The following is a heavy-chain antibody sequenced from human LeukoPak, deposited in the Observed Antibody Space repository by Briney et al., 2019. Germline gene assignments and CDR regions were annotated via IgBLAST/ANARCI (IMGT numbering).Heavy chain of an antibody. Sequence: AGGSLRLSCAASGFTFSSYSMNWVRQAPGKGPEWISVIYATGNTYYADSVKGRFTISRDNSKNTVYLQMNSLRPEDTAVYYCVRENVILSEGDYFDYWGQGTLVAVSS. V-gene: IGHV3-66*01. D-gene: IGHD5/OR15-5a*01. CDR2: IYATGNT. J-gene: IGHJ4*02. CDR1: GFTFSSYS. CDR3: VRENVILSEGDYFDY.